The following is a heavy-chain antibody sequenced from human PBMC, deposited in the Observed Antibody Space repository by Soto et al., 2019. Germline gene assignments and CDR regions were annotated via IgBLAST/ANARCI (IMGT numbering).Heavy chain of an antibody. J-gene: IGHJ6*02. CDR1: GGTFSSYT. V-gene: IGHV1-69*02. CDR2: IVHILGIP. CDR3: ARMRRSYGMDV. Sequence: QVQLVQSGAEVKKPGSSVKVSCKASGGTFSSYTITWVRQAPGQGLEWMGRIVHILGIPNYAQKFQGRYTITADKSTGTAYMELSSLRAEDTAVYYCARMRRSYGMDVWGQGTTVTVSS.